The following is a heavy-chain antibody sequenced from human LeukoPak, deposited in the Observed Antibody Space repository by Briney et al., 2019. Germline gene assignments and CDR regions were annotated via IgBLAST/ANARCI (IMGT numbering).Heavy chain of an antibody. CDR3: ATRHSIGYYASPAPFDI. CDR1: GGSISSYY. V-gene: IGHV4-59*01. Sequence: SETLSLTCTVSGGSISSYYWSWIRQPPGKGLEWIGYIHYSGSTNYNPSLKSRVTISVDTSKNQSSLKLSSVTAADTAVYYCATRHSIGYYASPAPFDIWGQGTMVTVSS. D-gene: IGHD3-22*01. J-gene: IGHJ3*02. CDR2: IHYSGST.